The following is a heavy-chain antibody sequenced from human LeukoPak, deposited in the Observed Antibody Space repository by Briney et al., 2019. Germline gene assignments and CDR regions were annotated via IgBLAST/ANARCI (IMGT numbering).Heavy chain of an antibody. V-gene: IGHV4-31*03. Sequence: SETLSLTCTVSGGSISSGGYWSWIRQHPGKGLEWIGYIYYSGSTYYNPSLKSRVTISVDTSKNQFSLKLSSVTAADTAVYYCARHLSPPRDSSNSRNWYFDLWGRGTLVTVSS. CDR2: IYYSGST. D-gene: IGHD6-13*01. CDR3: ARHLSPPRDSSNSRNWYFDL. CDR1: GGSISSGGY. J-gene: IGHJ2*01.